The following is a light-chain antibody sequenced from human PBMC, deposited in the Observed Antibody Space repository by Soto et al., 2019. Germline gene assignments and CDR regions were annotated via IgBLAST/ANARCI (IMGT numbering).Light chain of an antibody. CDR2: DAL. CDR3: QHYGGMWT. J-gene: IGKJ1*01. CDR1: QSITNR. V-gene: IGKV1-5*01. Sequence: SQMTQSPSTLSASVGARVAITCRASQSITNRLAWYQLQPGKAPKVLIYDALNLESGVPSRFSGSGYGTEFTLTIRSLQPDDVATYCCQHYGGMWTFGQGTKVDIK.